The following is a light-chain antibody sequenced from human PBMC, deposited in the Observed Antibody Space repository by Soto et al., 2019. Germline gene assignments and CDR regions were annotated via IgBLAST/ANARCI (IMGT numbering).Light chain of an antibody. J-gene: IGKJ4*01. V-gene: IGKV3-15*01. CDR1: QSVSSN. Sequence: EIVMTQSPATLSVSPGERATLSCRASQSVSSNLAWYQQKPGQAPRLLIYGASTRAAGITARFSGSRSGTEFNLTISSLQSEDFAVYYCQQYNNWPPLTFGGGTKVEIK. CDR2: GAS. CDR3: QQYNNWPPLT.